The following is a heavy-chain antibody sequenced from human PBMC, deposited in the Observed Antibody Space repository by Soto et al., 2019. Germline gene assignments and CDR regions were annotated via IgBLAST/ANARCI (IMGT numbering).Heavy chain of an antibody. J-gene: IGHJ3*02. Sequence: GGSMRLSCAASGFTVSSNYMSWVRQAPGKGLEWVSVIYSGGSTNYSDSVNGQFTISRDNSKNTLYLQMYSLSAEDTAVYYCARSLVYSSVWDGAFDIWGQGTMVTVSS. CDR2: IYSGGST. V-gene: IGHV3-53*01. CDR1: GFTVSSNY. CDR3: ARSLVYSSVWDGAFDI. D-gene: IGHD6-19*01.